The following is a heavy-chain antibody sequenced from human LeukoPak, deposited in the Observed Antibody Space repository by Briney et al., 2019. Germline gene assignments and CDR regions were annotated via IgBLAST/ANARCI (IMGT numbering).Heavy chain of an antibody. D-gene: IGHD3-3*01. CDR3: ASLYYDFWSGYSDYWYFDL. CDR1: GYSISSGYY. CDR2: IYHSGST. V-gene: IGHV4-38-2*01. Sequence: PSETLSLTCALYGYSISSGYYWGWIRQPPGKGLEWIGSIYHSGSTYYNPSLKSRVTISVDTSKNQFSLKLSSVTAADTAVYYCASLYYDFWSGYSDYWYFDLWGRGTLVTVSS. J-gene: IGHJ2*01.